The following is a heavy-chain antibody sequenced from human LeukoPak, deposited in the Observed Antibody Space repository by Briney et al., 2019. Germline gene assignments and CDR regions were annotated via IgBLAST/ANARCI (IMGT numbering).Heavy chain of an antibody. CDR3: ARDTDCGGDCYSYYGMDV. V-gene: IGHV1-18*01. J-gene: IGHJ6*02. Sequence: ASVKVSCKASGYTFTSYGIIWVRQAPGQGLEWMGWISAYNGNTNYAQKLQGRVTMTTDTSTSTAYMELRSLRSDDTAVYYCARDTDCGGDCYSYYGMDVWGQGTTVTVSS. D-gene: IGHD2-21*02. CDR2: ISAYNGNT. CDR1: GYTFTSYG.